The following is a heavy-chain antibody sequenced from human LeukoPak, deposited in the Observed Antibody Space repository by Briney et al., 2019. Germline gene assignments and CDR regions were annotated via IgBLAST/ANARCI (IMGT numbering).Heavy chain of an antibody. D-gene: IGHD3-10*01. CDR3: ARRGETDY. CDR1: GGSISSSSYY. CDR2: IYYSGST. V-gene: IGHV4-39*01. Sequence: PSETLSLTCTVSGGSISSSSYYWGWIRQPPGKGLEWIGSIYYSGSTYYNPPLKSRVTISVDTSKNQFSLKLSSVTAADTAVYYCARRGETDYWGQGTLVTVSS. J-gene: IGHJ4*02.